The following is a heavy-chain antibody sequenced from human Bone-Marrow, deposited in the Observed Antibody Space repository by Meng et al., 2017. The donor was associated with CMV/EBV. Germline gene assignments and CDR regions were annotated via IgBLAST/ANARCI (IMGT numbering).Heavy chain of an antibody. J-gene: IGHJ6*02. CDR1: GFTFSSYA. CDR3: ARSLSLQRITIFGVVTPRFGYGMDV. Sequence: GESLKISCAASGFTFSSYAMHWVRQAPGKGLEWVAVISYDGSNKYYADSVKGRFTISRDNSKNTLYLQMNSLRAEDTAVYYCARSLSLQRITIFGVVTPRFGYGMDVWGQGTTVTVSS. CDR2: ISYDGSNK. V-gene: IGHV3-30*04. D-gene: IGHD3-3*01.